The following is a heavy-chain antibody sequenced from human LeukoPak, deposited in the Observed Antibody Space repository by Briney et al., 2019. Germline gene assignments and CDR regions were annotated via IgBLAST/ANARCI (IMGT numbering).Heavy chain of an antibody. CDR1: GGSISSSSYY. D-gene: IGHD3-22*01. Sequence: SETLSLTCTVSGGSISSSSYYWGWIRQPPGKGLEWIGGIYYSGSTYYNPSLKSRVTISVDTSKNQFSLKLSSVTAADTAVYYCARYYYDSSGYYRDYWGQGTLVTVSS. CDR3: ARYYYDSSGYYRDY. CDR2: IYYSGST. V-gene: IGHV4-39*01. J-gene: IGHJ4*02.